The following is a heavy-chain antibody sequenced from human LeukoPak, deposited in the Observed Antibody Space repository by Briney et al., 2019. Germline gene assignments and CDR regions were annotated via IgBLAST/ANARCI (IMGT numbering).Heavy chain of an antibody. CDR1: GFTVSSFE. V-gene: IGHV3-48*03. Sequence: GGSLRLSCEASGFTVSSFEINWVRQAPGKGLEWVSYISSSGGTMDYADSVKGRFTVSRDNGKKLVHLQLNSLRAEDTAVYYCARGKYGDSFYWGQGTLVTVSS. CDR3: ARGKYGDSFY. D-gene: IGHD4-17*01. CDR2: ISSSGGTM. J-gene: IGHJ4*02.